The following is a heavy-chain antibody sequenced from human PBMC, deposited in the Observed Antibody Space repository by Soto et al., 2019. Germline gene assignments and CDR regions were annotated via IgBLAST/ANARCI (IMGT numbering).Heavy chain of an antibody. CDR3: GRSVRGHVVKYFDY. Sequence: SQTLSLTRAISGDTVSSNSAAWNWIRQSPSRGLEWLGRTHYRSKWYNDYAVSVKSRITINPDTSKNQFSLQLNSVTPEDTAVYYCGRSVRGHVVKYFDYWGQGTLVTVSS. J-gene: IGHJ4*02. V-gene: IGHV6-1*01. CDR2: THYRSKWYN. D-gene: IGHD3-10*01. CDR1: GDTVSSNSAA.